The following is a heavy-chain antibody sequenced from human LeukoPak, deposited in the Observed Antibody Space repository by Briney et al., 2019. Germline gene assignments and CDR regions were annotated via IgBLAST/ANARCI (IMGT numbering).Heavy chain of an antibody. V-gene: IGHV1-18*01. Sequence: ASVKVSCKASGYTFTSYGISWVRQAPGQGLEWMGWISAYNGNTNYAQKLQGRVTMTTDTSTSTAYMELRSLRAEDTAVYYCAREYDLLTAYYTDLGYWGQGTLVTVSS. CDR2: ISAYNGNT. CDR3: AREYDLLTAYYTDLGY. D-gene: IGHD3-9*01. CDR1: GYTFTSYG. J-gene: IGHJ4*02.